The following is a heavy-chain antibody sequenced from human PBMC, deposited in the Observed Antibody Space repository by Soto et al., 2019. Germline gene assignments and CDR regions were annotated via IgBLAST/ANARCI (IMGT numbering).Heavy chain of an antibody. J-gene: IGHJ4*02. CDR3: ARDPTPYYYDSSGSLDY. CDR1: GFTFSSYG. D-gene: IGHD3-22*01. Sequence: PGGSLRLSCAASGFTFSSYGMHWVRQAPGKGLEWVAVIWYDGSNKYYADSVKGRFTISRDNSKNTLYLQMNSLRAEDTAVYYCARDPTPYYYDSSGSLDYWGQGTLVTVSS. CDR2: IWYDGSNK. V-gene: IGHV3-33*01.